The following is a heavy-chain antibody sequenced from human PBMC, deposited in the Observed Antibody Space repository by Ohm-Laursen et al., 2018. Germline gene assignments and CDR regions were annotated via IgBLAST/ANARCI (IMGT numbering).Heavy chain of an antibody. Sequence: SLRLSCSASGFTFSNYAMSWVRQAPGKGLEWVSGINGNGDHTFYADSVKGRFTISRDNSKNTLYLQMNSLRAEDTAVYYCAKLSGNFVYGDYPLDYWGQGTLVTVSS. CDR3: AKLSGNFVYGDYPLDY. D-gene: IGHD4-17*01. CDR1: GFTFSNYA. CDR2: INGNGDHT. J-gene: IGHJ4*02. V-gene: IGHV3-23*01.